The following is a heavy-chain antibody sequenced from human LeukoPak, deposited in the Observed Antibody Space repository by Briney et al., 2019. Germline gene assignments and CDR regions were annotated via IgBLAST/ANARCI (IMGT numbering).Heavy chain of an antibody. CDR1: TFTFSTYW. V-gene: IGHV3-7*01. J-gene: IGHJ4*02. CDR3: ARDPGSSSFDY. D-gene: IGHD6-13*01. CDR2: INQDGSVK. Sequence: GGSLRLSCAASTFTFSTYWMTWVRQAPGKGPEFVANINQDGSVKNYVDSVKGRFTISRDNAKNSLYLQMNSLRADDTVVYYCARDPGSSSFDYWGQGTLVTVSS.